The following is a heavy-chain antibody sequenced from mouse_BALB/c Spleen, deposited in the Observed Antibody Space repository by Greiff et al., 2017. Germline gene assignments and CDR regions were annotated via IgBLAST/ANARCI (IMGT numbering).Heavy chain of an antibody. J-gene: IGHJ1*01. CDR1: GFTFSSYA. CDR2: ISSGGST. V-gene: IGHV5-6-5*01. D-gene: IGHD2-3*01. CDR3: AREGVYDGYSYFDV. Sequence: EVMLVESGGGLVKPGGSLKLSCAASGFTFSSYAMSWVRQTPEKRLEWVASISSGGSTYYPDSVKGRFTISRDNARNILYLQMSSLRSEDTAMYYCAREGVYDGYSYFDVWGAGTTVTVSS.